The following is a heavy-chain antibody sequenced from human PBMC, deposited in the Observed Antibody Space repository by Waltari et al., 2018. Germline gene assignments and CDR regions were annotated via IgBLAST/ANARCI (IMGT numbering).Heavy chain of an antibody. CDR2: VNNDGSST. D-gene: IGHD2-15*01. Sequence: EVQLVESGGGLVQPGGSLRLSCAASGFTLSRYWMHWVRQAPGKGLVWVSRVNNDGSSTNYADYAKGRFTISRDNAKNTLYLQMNSLGAEDTAVFYCVREYCSGGSCHDAFDIWGQGTMVTVSS. CDR1: GFTLSRYW. V-gene: IGHV3-74*01. J-gene: IGHJ3*02. CDR3: VREYCSGGSCHDAFDI.